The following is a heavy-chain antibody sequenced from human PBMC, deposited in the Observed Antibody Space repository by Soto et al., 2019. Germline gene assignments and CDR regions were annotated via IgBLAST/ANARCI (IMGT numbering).Heavy chain of an antibody. J-gene: IGHJ5*02. CDR3: AKGGPTFLNWFGP. D-gene: IGHD5-12*01. V-gene: IGHV3-23*01. CDR2: ISNSGHSA. CDR1: GFTFSSYA. Sequence: GSLRLSCAASGFTFSSYAMNWVRQAPGKGLEWISVISNSGHSAYYADSVKGRFTISRDNSKNTLYLQIKSLRAEDTAAYYCAKGGPTFLNWFGPWGQGTLVTVSS.